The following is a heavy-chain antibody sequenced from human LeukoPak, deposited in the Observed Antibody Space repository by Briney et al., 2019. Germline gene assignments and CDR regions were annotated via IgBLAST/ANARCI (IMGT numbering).Heavy chain of an antibody. CDR2: IYHSGST. CDR3: ASQTQDYSSYMDV. J-gene: IGHJ6*03. V-gene: IGHV4-38-2*01. D-gene: IGHD4-11*01. CDR1: GYSISSGYY. Sequence: PSETLSLTCAVSGYSISSGYYWGWIRQPPGKGLEWIGSIYHSGSTYYNPSLKSRATISVDTSKNHYSLKLSSVTAADTAVYYCASQTQDYSSYMDVWGKGTTVTVSS.